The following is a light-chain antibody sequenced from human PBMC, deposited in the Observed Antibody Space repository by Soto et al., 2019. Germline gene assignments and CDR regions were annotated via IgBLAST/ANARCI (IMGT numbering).Light chain of an antibody. CDR3: SSYTRSRAYV. V-gene: IGLV2-14*01. Sequence: SVLTQPASVSGSPGQSITISCTGTSSDGGGYNYVSWYQQQSGKATKLMIHEVSNRPSGVSNRFSGSKSGNTASLTISGLQAEDEADYYCSSYTRSRAYVFGSGTKVTVL. CDR2: EVS. CDR1: SSDGGGYNY. J-gene: IGLJ1*01.